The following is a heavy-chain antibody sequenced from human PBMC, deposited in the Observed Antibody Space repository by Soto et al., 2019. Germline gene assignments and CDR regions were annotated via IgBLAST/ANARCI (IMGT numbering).Heavy chain of an antibody. CDR2: ISGSGGST. CDR3: ARDNYGGNSLVDY. J-gene: IGHJ4*02. D-gene: IGHD2-21*02. V-gene: IGHV3-23*01. CDR1: GFTFSSYA. Sequence: PGGALRLSCAASGFTFSSYAMSWVRQAPGKGLEWVSAISGSGGSTYYADSVKGRFTISRDNSKNTLYLQMNSLRAEDTAVYYCARDNYGGNSLVDYWGQGTLVTVSS.